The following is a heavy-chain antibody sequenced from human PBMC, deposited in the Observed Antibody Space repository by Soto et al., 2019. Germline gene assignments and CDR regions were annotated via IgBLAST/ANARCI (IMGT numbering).Heavy chain of an antibody. V-gene: IGHV1-18*01. CDR3: VRDEWKQYPGDV. CDR2: ISADNDNG. D-gene: IGHD1-1*01. J-gene: IGHJ4*02. CDR1: VYTFVMHG. Sequence: ASVXVSFKSSVYTFVMHGISLLRQAPGQVFEWMGWISADNDNGNSAQKFQDRVTITIETSTNTAYMELRNLTSDDTALYYCVRDEWKQYPGDVWGQGTQVTVSS.